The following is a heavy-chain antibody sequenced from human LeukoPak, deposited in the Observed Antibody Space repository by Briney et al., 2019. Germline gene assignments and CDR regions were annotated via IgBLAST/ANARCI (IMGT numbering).Heavy chain of an antibody. Sequence: GGSLRLSCAASGFTVSNTYMSWVRQAPGKGLEWVSLIYSGGSTYYADSVKGRFTTSRDNSMSTMFLQMNSLRAEDTAVYYCARVIAARHFDYWGQGTLVTVSS. CDR3: ARVIAARHFDY. CDR2: IYSGGST. D-gene: IGHD6-6*01. CDR1: GFTVSNTY. V-gene: IGHV3-66*01. J-gene: IGHJ4*02.